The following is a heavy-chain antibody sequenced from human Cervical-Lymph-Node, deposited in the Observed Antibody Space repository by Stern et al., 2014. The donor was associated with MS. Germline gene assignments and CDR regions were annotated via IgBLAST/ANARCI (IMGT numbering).Heavy chain of an antibody. CDR2: ISFDGTNT. J-gene: IGHJ4*02. CDR1: GFTFITYA. CDR3: GRNRMWAQAGDIDY. V-gene: IGHV3-30*04. D-gene: IGHD2-21*02. Sequence: MQLVESGGGVVQTGRSLRLSCATSGFTFITYAMQWVRQAPGKGLEWVAAISFDGTNTNYADSVKGRFTISRDNSNDTLYLQIDSLKAEDTAVYYCGRNRMWAQAGDIDYWGQGTLVTVSS.